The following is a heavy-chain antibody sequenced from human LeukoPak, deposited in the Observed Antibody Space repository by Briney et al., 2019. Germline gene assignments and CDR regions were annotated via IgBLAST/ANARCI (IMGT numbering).Heavy chain of an antibody. J-gene: IGHJ5*02. V-gene: IGHV3-30-3*01. CDR2: ISYDGSNK. CDR3: ARDSYSSSWYSYGGFDP. D-gene: IGHD6-13*01. CDR1: GFTFSSYA. Sequence: GGSLRLSCAASGFTFSSYAMHWVRQAPGKGLEWVAVISYDGSNKYYADFVKGRFTISRDNSKNTLYLQMNSLRAEDTAVYYCARDSYSSSWYSYGGFDPWGQGTLVTVSS.